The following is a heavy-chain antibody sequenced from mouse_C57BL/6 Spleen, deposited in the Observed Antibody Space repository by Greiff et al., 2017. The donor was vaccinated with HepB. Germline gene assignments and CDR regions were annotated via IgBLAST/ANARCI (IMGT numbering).Heavy chain of an antibody. CDR1: GYTFTSYW. D-gene: IGHD2-4*01. Sequence: QVQLQQPGAELVMPGASVKLSCKASGYTFTSYWMHWVKQRPGQGLEWIGEIDPSDSYTNYNQKFKGKSTLTVDKSSSPAYMQLSSLTSEDSAVYYCARQGYDCVEAWFAYWGQGTLVTVSA. V-gene: IGHV1-69*01. CDR3: ARQGYDCVEAWFAY. CDR2: IDPSDSYT. J-gene: IGHJ3*01.